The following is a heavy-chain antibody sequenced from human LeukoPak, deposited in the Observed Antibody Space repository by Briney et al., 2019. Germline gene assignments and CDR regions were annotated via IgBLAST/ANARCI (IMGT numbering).Heavy chain of an antibody. D-gene: IGHD3-10*01. Sequence: GGSLRLSCAASAFPFSTYSMNWVRQAPGKGLEWVSSISRGSSRRHYADSVKGRFTIPRDNAKNSLYLQMNSLRAEDTAVYYCAADAEFDITASFDFWGQGTLVTVSS. J-gene: IGHJ4*02. CDR2: ISRGSSRR. CDR3: AADAEFDITASFDF. V-gene: IGHV3-21*01. CDR1: AFPFSTYS.